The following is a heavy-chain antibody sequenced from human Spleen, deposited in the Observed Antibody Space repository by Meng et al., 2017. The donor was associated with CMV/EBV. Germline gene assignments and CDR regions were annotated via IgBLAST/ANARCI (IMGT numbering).Heavy chain of an antibody. J-gene: IGHJ4*02. D-gene: IGHD1/OR15-1a*01. Sequence: QVQLQQWGAGLLKPSETLSLTCAVYGGSFSGYYWSWIRQPPGKGLEWIGEINHSGSTNYNPSLKSRVTISVDTSKNQFSLKLSSVTAADTAVYYCARDYGTSRPFEYWGQGILVTVSS. V-gene: IGHV4-34*01. CDR2: INHSGST. CDR1: GGSFSGYY. CDR3: ARDYGTSRPFEY.